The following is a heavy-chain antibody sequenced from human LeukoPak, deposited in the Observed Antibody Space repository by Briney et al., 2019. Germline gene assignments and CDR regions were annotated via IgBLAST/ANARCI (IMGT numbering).Heavy chain of an antibody. D-gene: IGHD2-8*01. Sequence: PGGSLRLSCAASGFTFSSYAMSWVRQPPGKGLEWVGEIYHIGTTTYNPSLKSRVTISVDKSKNQFSLKLSSVTAADTAVYYCGRRGSLSLSGVDAFDIWGQGTMVSVSS. CDR2: IYHIGTT. V-gene: IGHV4-4*02. CDR1: GFTFSSYAM. J-gene: IGHJ3*02. CDR3: GRRGSLSLSGVDAFDI.